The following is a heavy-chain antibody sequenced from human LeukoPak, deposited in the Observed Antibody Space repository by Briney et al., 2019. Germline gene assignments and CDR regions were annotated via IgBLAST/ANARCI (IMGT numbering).Heavy chain of an antibody. D-gene: IGHD2-2*01. Sequence: GSLRLSCAASGFTVSSNYMSWVRQAPGKGLEWVSVIYSGGSTYYADSVKGRFTISRDNSKNTLYLQMNSLRAEDTAVYYCATEAEDIVVVPAATYYWGQGTLVTVSS. CDR1: GFTVSSNY. CDR2: IYSGGST. V-gene: IGHV3-53*01. J-gene: IGHJ4*02. CDR3: ATEAEDIVVVPAATYY.